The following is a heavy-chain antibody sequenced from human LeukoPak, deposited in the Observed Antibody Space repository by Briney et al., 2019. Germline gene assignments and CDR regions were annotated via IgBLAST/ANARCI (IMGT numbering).Heavy chain of an antibody. CDR1: GGSFSGYY. CDR2: FNHSGST. V-gene: IGHV4-34*01. CDR3: ARGRDGYNYVYYYYYYMDV. D-gene: IGHD5-24*01. Sequence: SETLSLTCAVYGGSFSGYYWSWIRQPPGTGLEWIGEFNHSGSTNYNPSLKSRVTISVDTSKNQFSLKLSSVTAADTAVYYCARGRDGYNYVYYYYYYMDVWGKGTTVTVPS. J-gene: IGHJ6*03.